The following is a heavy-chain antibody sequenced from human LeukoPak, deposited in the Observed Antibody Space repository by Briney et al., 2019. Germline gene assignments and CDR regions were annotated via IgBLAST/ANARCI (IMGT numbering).Heavy chain of an antibody. J-gene: IGHJ4*02. V-gene: IGHV3-53*01. CDR3: AVLSYSSYFDY. D-gene: IGHD6-13*01. CDR2: IYSGGST. Sequence: PGGSLRLSCAASGFTVSSNYMSWVRQAPGKGLEWVSVIYSGGSTYYADSVKGRFTISRDNSKNTLYLQMNSLRAEDTAVYYCAVLSYSSYFDYWGQGTLVTVSS. CDR1: GFTVSSNY.